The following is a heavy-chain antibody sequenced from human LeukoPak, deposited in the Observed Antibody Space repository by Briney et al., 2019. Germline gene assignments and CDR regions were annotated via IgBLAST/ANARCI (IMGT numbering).Heavy chain of an antibody. Sequence: PSETLSLTCAVSGGSISSSNWWNWVHQPPGKGLEWIGEIYHSGNTHYKPSLRSRLTISVDKSKNQFSLTLSSVTAADTAVYYCATSVAKKFDYWGQGTLVTVSS. CDR3: ATSVAKKFDY. CDR1: GGSISSSNW. D-gene: IGHD5-12*01. V-gene: IGHV4-4*02. CDR2: IYHSGNT. J-gene: IGHJ4*02.